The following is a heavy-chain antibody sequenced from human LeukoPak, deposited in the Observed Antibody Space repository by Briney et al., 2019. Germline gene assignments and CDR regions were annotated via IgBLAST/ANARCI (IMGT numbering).Heavy chain of an antibody. CDR1: GYTFTGYY. V-gene: IGHV1-2*02. CDR3: ARDDVLVAYNWFDP. CDR2: INPNSGGT. Sequence: ASVKVSCKASGYTFTGYYMHWVRQAPGQGLEWMGWINPNSGGTHYAQKFQGRVTMTRDTSISTAYMELSRLRSDDTAVYYCARDDVLVAYNWFDPWGQGTLVTVSS. J-gene: IGHJ5*02. D-gene: IGHD2-8*02.